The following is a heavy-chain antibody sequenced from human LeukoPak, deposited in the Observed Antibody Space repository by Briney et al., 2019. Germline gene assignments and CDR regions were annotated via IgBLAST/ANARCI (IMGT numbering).Heavy chain of an antibody. J-gene: IGHJ4*02. CDR3: AKDLQLIMLGYFDY. CDR2: ISGSGGDT. D-gene: IGHD2-8*01. CDR1: GFTFNSYA. V-gene: IGHV3-23*01. Sequence: PGGSLRLSCAASGFTFNSYAMTWVRQAPGKGLEWVSAISGSGGDTEYADSVKGRFTISRDNSKNTLYLQMNTLRAEDTAVYYCAKDLQLIMLGYFDYWGQGTLVTVSS.